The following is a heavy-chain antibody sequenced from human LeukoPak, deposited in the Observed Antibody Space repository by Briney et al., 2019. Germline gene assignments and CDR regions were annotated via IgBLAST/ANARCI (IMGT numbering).Heavy chain of an antibody. CDR3: ARYSTSRAPNPYIFDP. CDR1: GGSISSGDYY. V-gene: IGHV4-39*07. Sequence: SETLSLTCTVSGGSISSGDYYWSWIRQPPGKGLEYIAIGYHSGNTYYNPSLKSRVTMSVDTSKNQFSLKLSSVTAADTAVYYCARYSTSRAPNPYIFDPWGQGTLVTVSS. J-gene: IGHJ5*02. CDR2: GYHSGNT. D-gene: IGHD6-13*01.